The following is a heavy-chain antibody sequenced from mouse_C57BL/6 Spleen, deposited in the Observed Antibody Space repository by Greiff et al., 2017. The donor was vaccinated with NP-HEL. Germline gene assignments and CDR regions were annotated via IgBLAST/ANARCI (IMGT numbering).Heavy chain of an antibody. CDR3: AMDYGHYYAMDY. D-gene: IGHD2-4*01. CDR2: IDPEDGEN. CDR1: GFNIKDYY. V-gene: IGHV14-2*01. Sequence: VQLQQSGAELVKPGASVKLSCTASGFNIKDYYMHWVKQRTEQGLEWIGRIDPEDGENKYAPKFQGKATITADTSSNTAYLQLSILTSEDTDVYYCAMDYGHYYAMDYWGQGTSVTVSS. J-gene: IGHJ4*01.